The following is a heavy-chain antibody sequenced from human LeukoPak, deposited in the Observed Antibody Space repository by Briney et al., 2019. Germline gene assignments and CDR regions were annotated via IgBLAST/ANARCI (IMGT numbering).Heavy chain of an antibody. CDR2: IYSGGST. CDR1: GFTVSSNY. D-gene: IGHD4-17*01. V-gene: IGHV3-53*01. Sequence: GGSLRLSCAASGFTVSSNYMSWVRQAPGKGLEWVSVIYSGGSTYYADSVKGRFTISRDNSKNTLYLQMNSLRAEDTAVYYCARVEDYGDSADYWGPGTLVTVSS. J-gene: IGHJ4*02. CDR3: ARVEDYGDSADY.